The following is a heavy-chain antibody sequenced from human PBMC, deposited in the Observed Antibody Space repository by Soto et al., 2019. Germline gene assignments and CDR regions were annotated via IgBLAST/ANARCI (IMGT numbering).Heavy chain of an antibody. CDR3: ARGVYGDYTPGFDY. D-gene: IGHD4-17*01. V-gene: IGHV4-30-2*01. J-gene: IGHJ4*02. CDR1: GGSISSGGYS. Sequence: QLQLQESGSGLVKPSQTLSLTCAVSGGSISSGGYSWSWIRQPPGKGLEWIGYIYHSGSTYYNPSLKSRVTISVNRSKNQFSLKLRPVTAADTAVYYCARGVYGDYTPGFDYWGQGTLVTVSS. CDR2: IYHSGST.